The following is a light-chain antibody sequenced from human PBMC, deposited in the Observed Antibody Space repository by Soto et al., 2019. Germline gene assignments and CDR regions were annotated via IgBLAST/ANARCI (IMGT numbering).Light chain of an antibody. CDR2: AAS. Sequence: EIVLTQFPGTLSLSPGERATLSCRPSQSLSSSYLVWYQQKPGQAPRLLIYAASRRATGIPDRFSGSGSATEYTLPISRLEPEDPAVYYCQQQGTFGQGTKLEIK. J-gene: IGKJ2*01. CDR1: QSLSSSY. CDR3: QQQGT. V-gene: IGKV3-20*01.